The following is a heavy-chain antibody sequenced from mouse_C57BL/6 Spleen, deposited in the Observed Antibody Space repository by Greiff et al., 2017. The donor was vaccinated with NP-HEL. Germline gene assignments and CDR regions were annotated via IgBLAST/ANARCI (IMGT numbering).Heavy chain of an antibody. CDR3: TRGGYDGYYTTFAY. Sequence: EVKLMESGEGLVKPGGSLKLSCAASGFTFSSYAMSWVRQTPEKRLEWVAYISSGGDYIYYADTVKGRFTISRDNARNTLYLQMSSLKSEDTAMYYCTRGGYDGYYTTFAYWGQGTLVTVSA. D-gene: IGHD2-3*01. V-gene: IGHV5-9-1*02. CDR1: GFTFSSYA. CDR2: ISSGGDYI. J-gene: IGHJ3*01.